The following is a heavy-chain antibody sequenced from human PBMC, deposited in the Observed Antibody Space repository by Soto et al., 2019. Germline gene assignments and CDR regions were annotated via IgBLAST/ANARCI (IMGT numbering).Heavy chain of an antibody. D-gene: IGHD3-10*01. CDR2: MNPNSGNT. J-gene: IGHJ6*03. Sequence: QVQLVQSGAEVKKPGASVKVSCKASGYTFTSYDINWVRQATGQGLEWMGWMNPNSGNTGYAQKIQGRVTMTRNTSISRAYMELSSLRSEDTAVYYCARAGSGSYYTSNYYYYMDVWGKGTTVTVSS. CDR3: ARAGSGSYYTSNYYYYMDV. V-gene: IGHV1-8*01. CDR1: GYTFTSYD.